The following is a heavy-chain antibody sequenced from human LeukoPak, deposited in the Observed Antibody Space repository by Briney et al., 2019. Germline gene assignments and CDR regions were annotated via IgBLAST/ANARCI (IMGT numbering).Heavy chain of an antibody. CDR3: ARGRRRVGAPVLFDC. D-gene: IGHD1-26*01. V-gene: IGHV4-59*01. J-gene: IGHJ4*02. CDR2: IYYSGST. CDR1: GGSISSYY. Sequence: SETLSLTCTVSGGSISSYYWSWIRQPPGKGLEWIGYIYYSGSTNYNPSLKSRVTISVDTSKNQFSLKLSSVTAADTAVYYCARGRRRVGAPVLFDCWGQGTLVTVSS.